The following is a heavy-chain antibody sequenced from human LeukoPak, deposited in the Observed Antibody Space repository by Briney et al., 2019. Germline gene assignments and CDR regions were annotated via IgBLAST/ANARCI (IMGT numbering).Heavy chain of an antibody. CDR1: GFTFSNYA. V-gene: IGHV3-23*01. J-gene: IGHJ4*02. D-gene: IGHD2-21*02. Sequence: GGSLRLSCAASGFTFSNYAMSWVRQAPGKGLEWVSGIRSSGHNTYYEDSVKGRFTISRDNSKNMLYLQMNSLRAEDTAVYYCAKYVCGGDCYDYFDCWGQGNLVTVCS. CDR2: IRSSGHNT. CDR3: AKYVCGGDCYDYFDC.